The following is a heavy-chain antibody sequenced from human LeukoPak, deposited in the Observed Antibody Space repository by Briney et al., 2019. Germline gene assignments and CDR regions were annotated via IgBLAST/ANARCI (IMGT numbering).Heavy chain of an antibody. CDR3: ARGNATVVSSLYYFGY. CDR2: INHSGST. CDR1: GGSFSGYY. V-gene: IGHV4-34*01. J-gene: IGHJ4*02. Sequence: PSETLSLTCAVYGGSFSGYYWSWIRQPPGKGLEWIGEINHSGSTNYKLSLKSRVTISVDTSKNQFSLKLSSVTAADTAVYYCARGNATVVSSLYYFGYWGQGTLVTVSS. D-gene: IGHD4-23*01.